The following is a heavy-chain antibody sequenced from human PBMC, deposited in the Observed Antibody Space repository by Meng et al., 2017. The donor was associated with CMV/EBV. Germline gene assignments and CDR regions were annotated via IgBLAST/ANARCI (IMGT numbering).Heavy chain of an antibody. CDR3: ARGRIVLMVYAPFDY. D-gene: IGHD2-8*01. CDR2: INHSGST. Sequence: QVQLQQWGAGLLKPSETLSLTGAVYGGSFSGYYWSWIRQPPGKGLEWIGEINHSGSTNYNPSLKSRVTISVDTSKNQFSLKLSSVTAADTAVYYCARGRIVLMVYAPFDYWGQGTLVTVSS. J-gene: IGHJ4*02. V-gene: IGHV4-34*01. CDR1: GGSFSGYY.